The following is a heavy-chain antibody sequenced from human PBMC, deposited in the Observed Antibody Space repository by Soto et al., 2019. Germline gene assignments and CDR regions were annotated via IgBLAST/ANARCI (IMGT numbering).Heavy chain of an antibody. V-gene: IGHV1-18*01. CDR2: ISAYNGNT. D-gene: IGHD6-6*01. Sequence: GASVKVSCKASGYTFTSYGISWVRQAPGQGLEWMGWISAYNGNTNYAQKLQGRVTMTTDTSTSTAYMELRSLRSDDTAVYYCARYKAARSPYYYYGMDVRGQGTTVTVSS. CDR1: GYTFTSYG. CDR3: ARYKAARSPYYYYGMDV. J-gene: IGHJ6*02.